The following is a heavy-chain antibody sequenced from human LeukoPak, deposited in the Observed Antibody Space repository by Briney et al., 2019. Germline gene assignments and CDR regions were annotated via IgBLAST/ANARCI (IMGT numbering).Heavy chain of an antibody. J-gene: IGHJ4*02. CDR2: IDHSGST. CDR3: AGSHIAVAGTSYFDY. V-gene: IGHV4-34*01. CDR1: GGSFSGYY. Sequence: KPSETLSLTCAVYGGSFSGYYWSWIRQPPGKGLEWIGEIDHSGSTNYNPSLKSRVTISVDRSKNQFSLKLSSVTAADTAVYYCAGSHIAVAGTSYFDYWGQGTLVTVSS. D-gene: IGHD6-19*01.